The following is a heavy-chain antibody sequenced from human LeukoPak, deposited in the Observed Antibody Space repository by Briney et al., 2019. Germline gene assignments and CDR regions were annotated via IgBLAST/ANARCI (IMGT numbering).Heavy chain of an antibody. D-gene: IGHD3-22*01. CDR2: IIPIFGTA. Sequence: SVKVSCKASGYTFTTYGISWVRQAPGQGLEWMGGIIPIFGTANYAQKFQGRVTITADESTSTAYMELSSLRSEDTAVYYCARDHYDSSGYYYGVPVYFDYWGQGTLVTVSS. CDR3: ARDHYDSSGYYYGVPVYFDY. J-gene: IGHJ4*02. CDR1: GYTFTTYG. V-gene: IGHV1-69*13.